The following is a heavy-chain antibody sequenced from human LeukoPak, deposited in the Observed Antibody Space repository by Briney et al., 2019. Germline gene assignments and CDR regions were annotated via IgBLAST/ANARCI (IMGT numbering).Heavy chain of an antibody. J-gene: IGHJ4*02. CDR3: AKDLYGSGSCDL. D-gene: IGHD3-10*01. V-gene: IGHV3-23*01. CDR2: LSGGGRPT. CDR1: GFTLSSFA. Sequence: GGSLRLSCAASGFTLSSFAMGWVRQAPGKGLEWVSALSGGGRPTYYADSVKGRFTISRDTSENTLYLQMNSLRAEDTAIYFCAKDLYGSGSCDLWGPGTLVTVSS.